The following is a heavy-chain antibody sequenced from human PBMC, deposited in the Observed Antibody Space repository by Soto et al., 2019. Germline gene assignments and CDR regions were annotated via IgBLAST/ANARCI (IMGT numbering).Heavy chain of an antibody. V-gene: IGHV4-39*01. Sequence: LSLTCTVSGGSITSNSHYWGWIRQPPGKGLEWIGNIYYSGSSYSNPSLKSRVTISVDTSKNQFSLKLSSVTAADTAVYYCARRTTDWFDPWGQGTLVTVSS. CDR3: ARRTTDWFDP. D-gene: IGHD1-7*01. J-gene: IGHJ5*02. CDR1: GGSITSNSHY. CDR2: IYYSGSS.